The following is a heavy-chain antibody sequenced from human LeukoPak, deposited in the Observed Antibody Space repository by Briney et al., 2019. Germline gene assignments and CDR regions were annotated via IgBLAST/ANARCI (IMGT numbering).Heavy chain of an antibody. Sequence: GGSLRLSCVASGFTFISYGMHWVGQAPGKGLEWVAFIRYDGSNKYYADSVKGRFTISRDNSKNTLYLQMNSLRAEDTAVYYCAKPRAVVVAASFDYWGQGTLVTVSS. CDR2: IRYDGSNK. V-gene: IGHV3-30*02. J-gene: IGHJ4*02. CDR3: AKPRAVVVAASFDY. CDR1: GFTFISYG. D-gene: IGHD2-15*01.